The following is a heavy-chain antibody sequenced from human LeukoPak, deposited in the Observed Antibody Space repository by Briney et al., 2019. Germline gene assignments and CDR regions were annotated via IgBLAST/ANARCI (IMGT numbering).Heavy chain of an antibody. D-gene: IGHD1-7*01. CDR2: VNPNSGGT. J-gene: IGHJ5*02. V-gene: IGHV1-2*02. CDR3: ARDRKLPQNPSSRGLFDP. CDR1: GYTFTHYY. Sequence: GSVKVSCKTSGYTFTHYYKHWVRQAPGQGLDWMGWVNPNSGGTNYAHKFQGRVTMTSDTSLRTAYIELSRLRSDDTAVYYCARDRKLPQNPSSRGLFDPWGQGTLVTVSS.